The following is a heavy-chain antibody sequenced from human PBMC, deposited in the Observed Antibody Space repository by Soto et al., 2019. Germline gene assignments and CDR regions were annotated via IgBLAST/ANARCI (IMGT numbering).Heavy chain of an antibody. CDR2: IIPIFGTA. J-gene: IGHJ6*02. D-gene: IGHD3-3*01. CDR1: GGTFSSYA. Sequence: QVQLVQSGAEVKKPGSSVKVSCKASGGTFSSYAISWVRQAPGQGLEWMGGIIPIFGTANYAQKFQGRVTITADESTSTAYMELSSLRSEDTAVYYCAWQSTIFGVVIYYYVMDVWGQGTTVTVSS. V-gene: IGHV1-69*01. CDR3: AWQSTIFGVVIYYYVMDV.